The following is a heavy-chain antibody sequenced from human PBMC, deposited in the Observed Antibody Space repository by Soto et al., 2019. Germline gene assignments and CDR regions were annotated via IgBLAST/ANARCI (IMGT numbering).Heavy chain of an antibody. CDR3: ARQGIVVVVAAPDY. J-gene: IGHJ4*02. Sequence: SLRLSCAASGFTFSSYGMHWVRQAPGKGLEWVAVIWYDGSNKYYADSVKGRFTISRDNSKNTLYLQMNSLRAEDTAVYYCARQGIVVVVAAPDYWGQGTLVTVSS. CDR2: IWYDGSNK. D-gene: IGHD2-15*01. CDR1: GFTFSSYG. V-gene: IGHV3-33*01.